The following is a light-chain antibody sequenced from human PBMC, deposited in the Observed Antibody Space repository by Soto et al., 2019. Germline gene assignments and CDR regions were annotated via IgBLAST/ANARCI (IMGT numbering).Light chain of an antibody. Sequence: DIQMTQSPSTLSASVGDRVTITCRASQSISSWLAWYQQKPGKAPKLLIYDASSLESGVPSRFSGSGSGTEFTLTIRSRQPDDFATYYCQQYDSYSVTFGKGTKVEIK. CDR2: DAS. V-gene: IGKV1-5*01. CDR1: QSISSW. J-gene: IGKJ1*01. CDR3: QQYDSYSVT.